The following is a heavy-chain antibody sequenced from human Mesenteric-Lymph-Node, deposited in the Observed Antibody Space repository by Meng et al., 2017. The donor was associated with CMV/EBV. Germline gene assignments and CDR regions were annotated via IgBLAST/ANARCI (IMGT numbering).Heavy chain of an antibody. Sequence: CAVYGGCFSGYYWSWIRQTPGKGLEWIGEINHSGSTNYNPSLKSRVTISVDTSKNQFSLKLSSVTAADTAVYYCARYDFWSGYYDYWGQGTLVTVSS. CDR1: GGCFSGYY. J-gene: IGHJ4*02. D-gene: IGHD3-3*01. CDR2: INHSGST. CDR3: ARYDFWSGYYDY. V-gene: IGHV4-34*01.